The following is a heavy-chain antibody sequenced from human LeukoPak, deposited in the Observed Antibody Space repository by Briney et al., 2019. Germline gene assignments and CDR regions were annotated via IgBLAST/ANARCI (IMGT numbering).Heavy chain of an antibody. CDR1: GDSLSSGLYY. D-gene: IGHD2-21*02. CDR2: VYYSGST. Sequence: SETLSLTCTVSGDSLSSGLYYWCWIRQPPGKGLTWIGSVYYSGSTLFSASFENRVAMPVDRSKNQFSLKLNSVTAADTATYYCSRLCQVTTCAQFEYRGQGIPVTVAS. J-gene: IGHJ4*02. V-gene: IGHV4-39*01. CDR3: SRLCQVTTCAQFEY.